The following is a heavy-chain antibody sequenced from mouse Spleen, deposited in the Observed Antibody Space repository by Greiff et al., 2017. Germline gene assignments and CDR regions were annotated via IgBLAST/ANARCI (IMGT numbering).Heavy chain of an antibody. J-gene: IGHJ3*01. CDR3: ARSGTGMEAWFAY. D-gene: IGHD4-1*01. CDR2: IHPNSGST. V-gene: IGHV1-64*01. CDR1: GYTFTSYW. Sequence: VQLQQPGAELVKPGASVKLSCKASGYTFTSYWMHWVKQRPGQGLEWIGMIHPNSGSTNYNEKFKSKATLTVDKSSSTAYMQRSSLTSEDSAVYYCARSGTGMEAWFAYWGQGTLVTVSA.